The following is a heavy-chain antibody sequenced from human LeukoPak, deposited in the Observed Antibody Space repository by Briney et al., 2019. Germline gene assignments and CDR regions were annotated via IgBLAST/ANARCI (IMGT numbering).Heavy chain of an antibody. D-gene: IGHD2-21*01. CDR3: ARGRVELRRRSFDY. CDR2: ISYDGSNK. J-gene: IGHJ4*02. V-gene: IGHV3-30-3*01. CDR1: GFTFSSYA. Sequence: QPGGSLRLSCAASGFTFSSYAMHWVRQAPGKGLEWVAVISYDGSNKYYADSVKGRFTISRDNSKNTLYLQMNSLRAEDTAVYYCARGRVELRRRSFDYWGQGTLVTVSS.